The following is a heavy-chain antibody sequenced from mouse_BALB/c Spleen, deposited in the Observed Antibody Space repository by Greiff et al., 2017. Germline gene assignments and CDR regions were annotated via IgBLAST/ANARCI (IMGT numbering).Heavy chain of an antibody. V-gene: IGHV1-7*01. CDR2: INPSTGYT. D-gene: IGHD1-2*01. CDR3: TRNYGYYYAMDY. CDR1: GYTFTSYW. J-gene: IGHJ4*01. Sequence: QVQLQQSGAELAKPGASVKMSCKASGYTFTSYWMHWVKQRPGQGLEWIGYINPSTGYTNYNQKFKDKATLTVDKSSSTAYMQLSSPTSEDSAVYYCTRNYGYYYAMDYWGQGTSVTVSS.